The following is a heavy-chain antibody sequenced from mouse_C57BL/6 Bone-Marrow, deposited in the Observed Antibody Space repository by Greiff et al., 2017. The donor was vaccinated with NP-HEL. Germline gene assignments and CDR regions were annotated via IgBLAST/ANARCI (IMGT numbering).Heavy chain of an antibody. CDR2: INPNNGGT. J-gene: IGHJ3*01. CDR3: ARGMVTTSAY. CDR1: GYTFTDYY. Sequence: EVQLQQSGPELVKPGASVKISCKASGYTFTDYYMNWVKQSHGKSLEWIGDINPNNGGTSYNQKFKGKATLTVDKSSSTAYMELRSLTSEDSAVYYCARGMVTTSAYWGKGTLVTVSA. V-gene: IGHV1-26*01. D-gene: IGHD2-2*01.